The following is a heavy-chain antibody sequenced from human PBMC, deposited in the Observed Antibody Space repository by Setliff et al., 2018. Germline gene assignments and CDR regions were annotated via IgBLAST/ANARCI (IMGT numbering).Heavy chain of an antibody. D-gene: IGHD5-18*01. Sequence: ASVKVSCKASGYTFRNYAFAWVCQAPGQGLGWVGWISVYNGDTNYAQKFQGRVTLTTDTSTSTAYMELRSLTSDDSAFYYCARAPSVELVTIRTNSWFTYWGQGTLVTVSS. J-gene: IGHJ4*02. CDR2: ISVYNGDT. V-gene: IGHV1-18*01. CDR3: ARAPSVELVTIRTNSWFTY. CDR1: GYTFRNYA.